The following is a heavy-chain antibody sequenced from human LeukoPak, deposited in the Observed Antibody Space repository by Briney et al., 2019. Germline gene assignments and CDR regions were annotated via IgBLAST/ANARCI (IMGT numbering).Heavy chain of an antibody. V-gene: IGHV1-69*04. CDR1: GGTFSSYT. CDR2: IIPILGIA. CDR3: ARDVEVAGLRGFDY. J-gene: IGHJ4*02. D-gene: IGHD6-19*01. Sequence: ASVKVSCKASGGTFSSYTISWVRQAPGQGLEWMGRIIPILGIANYAQKFQGRVTITADKSTSTAYMEMSSLRSEDTAVYYCARDVEVAGLRGFDYWGQGTLVTVSS.